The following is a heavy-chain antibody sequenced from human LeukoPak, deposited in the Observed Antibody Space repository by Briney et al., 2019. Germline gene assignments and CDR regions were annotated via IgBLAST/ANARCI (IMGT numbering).Heavy chain of an antibody. D-gene: IGHD3-9*01. CDR3: ARVLFNSGYDY. V-gene: IGHV1-2*02. CDR1: GYTFTGAY. J-gene: IGHJ4*02. Sequence: ASVKVSCKASGYTFTGAYMHWVRQAPGQGLEWMGWINPNSGGTQFAQKFQGRVTMTGDTSISTAYMELDRLSSDDTAVYYCARVLFNSGYDYWGQGTLVTVSS. CDR2: INPNSGGT.